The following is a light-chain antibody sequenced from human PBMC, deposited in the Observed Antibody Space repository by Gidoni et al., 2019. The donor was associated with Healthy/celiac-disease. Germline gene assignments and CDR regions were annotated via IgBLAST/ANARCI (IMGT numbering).Light chain of an antibody. CDR1: QSVSSY. CDR3: QQYNNWPPLT. J-gene: IGKJ4*01. V-gene: IGKV3-15*01. Sequence: EIVMTQSPATLSVSPGERATCSCRASQSVSSYLAWYQQKPGQAPRLLIYGASTRATGLPARFSGSGSGTEFTLTISSLQSEDFAVYYCQQYNNWPPLTFGGXTQVEIK. CDR2: GAS.